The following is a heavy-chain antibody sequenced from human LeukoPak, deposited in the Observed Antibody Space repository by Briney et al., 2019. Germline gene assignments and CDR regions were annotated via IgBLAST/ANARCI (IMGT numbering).Heavy chain of an antibody. J-gene: IGHJ4*02. D-gene: IGHD6-13*01. CDR1: GGSISGYY. CDR2: IYYSGNT. Sequence: SETLSLTCTVSGGSISGYYWVWIRQPPGKGLEWIGYIYYSGNTNYNPSLKSRVTISVDTSKNQFSLKLSSVTAADTAVYYCASTYSSSWYRVDYWGQGTLVTVSS. CDR3: ASTYSSSWYRVDY. V-gene: IGHV4-59*08.